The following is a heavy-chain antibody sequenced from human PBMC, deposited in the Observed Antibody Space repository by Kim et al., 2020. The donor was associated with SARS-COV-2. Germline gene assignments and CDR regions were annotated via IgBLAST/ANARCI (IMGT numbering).Heavy chain of an antibody. J-gene: IGHJ4*02. Sequence: DSRKGRFTISRDNSKNTLYLQMNSLRAEDTAVYYCAKALRGATTYGVLGYWGQGTLVTVSS. V-gene: IGHV3-23*01. D-gene: IGHD1-26*01. CDR3: AKALRGATTYGVLGY.